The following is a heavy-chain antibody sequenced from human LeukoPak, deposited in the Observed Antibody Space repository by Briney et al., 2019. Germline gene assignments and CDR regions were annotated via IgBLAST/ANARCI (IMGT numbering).Heavy chain of an antibody. Sequence: ASVKVSCKASGYTFSGYYIHWVRQAPGQGLEWMGWINANSGGTNYAQKFQGGVTMTRDTSVSTAYMELSRLRSDDTAVYYCARYLAAPYDAFDIWGQRTMVTVSS. J-gene: IGHJ3*02. CDR1: GYTFSGYY. CDR3: ARYLAAPYDAFDI. V-gene: IGHV1-2*02. D-gene: IGHD6-6*01. CDR2: INANSGGT.